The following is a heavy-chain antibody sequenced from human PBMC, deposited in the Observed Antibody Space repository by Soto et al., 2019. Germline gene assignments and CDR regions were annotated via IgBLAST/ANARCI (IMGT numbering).Heavy chain of an antibody. CDR3: AGGLLRFLEGGRWESFDY. V-gene: IGHV4-31*03. CDR2: IYYSGST. CDR1: GGSISSGGYY. D-gene: IGHD3-3*01. J-gene: IGHJ4*02. Sequence: PSETLSLTCTVSGGSISSGGYYWSWIRQHPGKGLEWIGYIYYSGSTYYNPSLKSRVTISVDTSKNQFSLKLSSVTAADTAVYYCAGGLLRFLEGGRWESFDYWGQGTLVTDSS.